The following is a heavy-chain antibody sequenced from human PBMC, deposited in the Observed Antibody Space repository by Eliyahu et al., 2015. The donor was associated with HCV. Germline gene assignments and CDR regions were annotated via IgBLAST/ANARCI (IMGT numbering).Heavy chain of an antibody. J-gene: IGHJ4*02. D-gene: IGHD2-21*01. CDR2: SFSNDEK. Sequence: QVTLKESGPVLVKSTETLTLTCDVSGFSLTNSRMGVSWIRQPPGKALEWLAHSFSNDEKSYHPSLKPRLSIFKDTSKSQVVLTLTNMGPMDTATYFCARTYIAVAATYDFWGQGILVTVSS. CDR3: ARTYIAVAATYDF. CDR1: GFSLTNSRMG. V-gene: IGHV2-26*01.